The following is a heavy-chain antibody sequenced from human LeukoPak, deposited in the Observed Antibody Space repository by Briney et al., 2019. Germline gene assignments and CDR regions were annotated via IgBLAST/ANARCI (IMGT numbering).Heavy chain of an antibody. CDR3: ARGDAVGATTGDY. CDR2: MYYSGST. J-gene: IGHJ4*02. V-gene: IGHV4-59*12. D-gene: IGHD1-26*01. CDR1: GGSTSSYY. Sequence: ASETLSLTCTVSGGSTSSYYWSWIRQPPGKGLEWIGYMYYSGSTNYNPSLKSRVTISVDTSKNQFSLKLSSVTAADTAVYYCARGDAVGATTGDYWGQGTLVTVSS.